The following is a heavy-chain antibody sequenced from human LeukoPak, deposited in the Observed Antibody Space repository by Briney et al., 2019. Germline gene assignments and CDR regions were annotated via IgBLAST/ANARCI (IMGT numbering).Heavy chain of an antibody. CDR3: ARGDPRYSSKTDY. CDR2: IYYSGST. V-gene: IGHV4-61*01. CDR1: GGSVSSGSYY. D-gene: IGHD6-13*01. Sequence: SETLSLTCTVSGGSVSSGSYYWSWIRQPPGKGLEWIGYIYYSGSTNYNPSLRSRVTISVDTSKNQFSLKLSSVTAADTAVYYCARGDPRYSSKTDYWGQGTLVTVSS. J-gene: IGHJ4*02.